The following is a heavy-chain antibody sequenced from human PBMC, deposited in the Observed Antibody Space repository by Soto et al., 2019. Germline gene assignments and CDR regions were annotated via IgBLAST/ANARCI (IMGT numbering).Heavy chain of an antibody. Sequence: SQTLSLTCAISGDSVSSNSAAWNWIRQSPSRGLEWLGRTYYRSRWYNDYAVSVRSRITVNPDTSMNQFSLQLTSVTPEDTAVYYCAGTTSHQWYYMDVWGKGTTVTVSS. D-gene: IGHD1-7*01. V-gene: IGHV6-1*01. J-gene: IGHJ6*03. CDR3: AGTTSHQWYYMDV. CDR1: GDSVSSNSAA. CDR2: TYYRSRWYN.